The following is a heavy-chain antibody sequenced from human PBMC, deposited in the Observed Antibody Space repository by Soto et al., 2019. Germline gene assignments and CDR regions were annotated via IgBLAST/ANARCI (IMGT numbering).Heavy chain of an antibody. CDR3: ARPYYNYFDY. CDR1: GYTFTSYA. V-gene: IGHV1-3*01. Sequence: QVQLVQSGAEVKKPGASVKVSCKASGYTFTSYAMHWVRQAPGQRLEWMGWINSGNGNTKYSQKFQGRVTITRDTSASTAYMELSRLGSEDTAVYYCARPYYNYFDYWGQGTLVTVSS. CDR2: INSGNGNT. D-gene: IGHD3-10*01. J-gene: IGHJ4*02.